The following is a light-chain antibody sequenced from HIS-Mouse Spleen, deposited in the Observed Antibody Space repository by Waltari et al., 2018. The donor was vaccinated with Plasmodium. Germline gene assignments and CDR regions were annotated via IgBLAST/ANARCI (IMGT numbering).Light chain of an antibody. CDR3: YSTDSSGNHRV. J-gene: IGLJ3*02. CDR1: ALPKTD. V-gene: IGLV3-10*01. Sequence: SYELTPPPSVSVPPAQTARITRSGVALPKTDGYSYQQKSGQAPVLVIYEDSKRPSGIPERFSGSSSGTMATLTISGAQVEDEADYYCYSTDSSGNHRVFGGGTKLTVL. CDR2: EDS.